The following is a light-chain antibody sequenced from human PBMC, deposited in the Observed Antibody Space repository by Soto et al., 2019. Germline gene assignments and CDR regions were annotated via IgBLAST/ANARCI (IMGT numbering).Light chain of an antibody. CDR2: DVS. CDR3: SSYTSSSTRVV. J-gene: IGLJ2*01. Sequence: QSALTQPASVSGSPGQSITISCTGTSSYVGGYNYVSWYQQHPGKAPKLMIYDVSNRPSGVSNRFSGSKSGNTASLTISGLQAEDEADYYCSSYTSSSTRVVFGGGTKLTV. V-gene: IGLV2-14*01. CDR1: SSYVGGYNY.